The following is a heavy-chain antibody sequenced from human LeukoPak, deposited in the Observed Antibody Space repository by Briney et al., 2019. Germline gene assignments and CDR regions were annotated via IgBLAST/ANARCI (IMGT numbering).Heavy chain of an antibody. CDR1: GFTFSDYT. V-gene: IGHV3-21*01. CDR3: ARPTTVTTISADAFDI. CDR2: ISSGGTYK. J-gene: IGHJ3*02. Sequence: PGGSLRLSCAASGFTFSDYTMNWVRQAPGKGLEWVSSISSGGTYKYYADSVKGRFTISRDNAQNSLYLQMNSLRAEDSSVYYCARPTTVTTISADAFDIWGQGTMVIVSS. D-gene: IGHD4-17*01.